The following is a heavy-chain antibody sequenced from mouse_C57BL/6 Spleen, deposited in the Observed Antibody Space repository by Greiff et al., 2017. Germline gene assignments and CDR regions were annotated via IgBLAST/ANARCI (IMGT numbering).Heavy chain of an antibody. CDR2: IHPNSGST. V-gene: IGHV1-64*01. CDR3: ARGIYYGNFYAMDY. J-gene: IGHJ4*01. Sequence: VQLQQPGAELVKPGASVKLSCKASGYTFTSYWMHWVKQRPGQGLEWIGMIHPNSGSTNYNEKFKSKATLTVDKSSSTAYMQLSSLTSEDSAVYYCARGIYYGNFYAMDYWGQGTSVTVSS. CDR1: GYTFTSYW. D-gene: IGHD2-1*01.